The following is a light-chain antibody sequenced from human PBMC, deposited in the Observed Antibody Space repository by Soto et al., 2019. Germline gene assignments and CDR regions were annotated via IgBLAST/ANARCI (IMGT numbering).Light chain of an antibody. Sequence: QAVVTQEPSLTVSPGGTVTLTCGSSTGPVTNGHFPYWFQQKPGQAPRPLIYDTDNKHSWTPARFSASLLGDKAALTLSGALPEDEADYYCLLSYTGRLYVFGPGTKVTVL. CDR1: TGPVTNGHF. V-gene: IGLV7-46*01. CDR3: LLSYTGRLYV. CDR2: DTD. J-gene: IGLJ1*01.